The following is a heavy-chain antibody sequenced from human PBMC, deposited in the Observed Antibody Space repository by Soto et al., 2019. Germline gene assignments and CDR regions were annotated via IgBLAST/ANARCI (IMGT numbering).Heavy chain of an antibody. CDR1: GYTFTGSD. D-gene: IGHD3-3*01. V-gene: IGHV1-8*01. CDR3: ARGRTYYDFWSGQFDY. CDR2: MNPNSGNT. J-gene: IGHJ4*02. Sequence: ASVRVSCKAAGYTFTGSDINWVRQATGQGLEWMGWMNPNSGNTGYAQKFQGRVTMTRNTSISTAYMELSSLRSEDTAVYYCARGRTYYDFWSGQFDYWGQGTLVTVSS.